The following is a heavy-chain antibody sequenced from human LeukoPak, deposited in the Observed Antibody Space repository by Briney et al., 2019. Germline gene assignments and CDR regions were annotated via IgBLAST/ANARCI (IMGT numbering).Heavy chain of an antibody. Sequence: GGSLRLSCAASGFTFTTYTMNWVRQAPGKGLEWVSAISGSGGSTYYADSVKGRFTISRDNSKNTLYLQMNSLRAEDTAVYYCAKGPSGIPAHWGQGTLVTVSS. J-gene: IGHJ4*02. CDR2: ISGSGGST. D-gene: IGHD2-21*01. CDR1: GFTFTTYT. V-gene: IGHV3-23*01. CDR3: AKGPSGIPAH.